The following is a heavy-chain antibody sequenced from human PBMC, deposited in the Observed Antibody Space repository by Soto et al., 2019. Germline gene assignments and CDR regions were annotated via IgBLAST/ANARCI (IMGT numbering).Heavy chain of an antibody. J-gene: IGHJ4*02. CDR1: GFTFSTSS. CDR3: AREVSSSFSSYFDY. V-gene: IGHV3-21*01. Sequence: EVQLVESGGGLVKPGGSLRLSCAASGFTFSTSSMNWVRQAPGKGLEWVSFISSSSSYIYYADSVKGRFTISRDNAKSSLDLQMNSLRAVDTAVYYCAREVSSSFSSYFDYWGQGALVTVSS. CDR2: ISSSSSYI. D-gene: IGHD6-13*01.